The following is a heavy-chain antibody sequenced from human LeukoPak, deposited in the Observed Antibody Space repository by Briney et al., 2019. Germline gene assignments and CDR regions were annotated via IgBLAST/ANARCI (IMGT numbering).Heavy chain of an antibody. J-gene: IGHJ4*02. D-gene: IGHD6-13*01. CDR3: ARDQQPDY. V-gene: IGHV4-59*01. CDR2: IYYSGSA. CDR1: GGSINSYY. Sequence: SETLSLTCTVSGGSINSYYWTWIRHPPGKGLEWIGCIYYSGSANYNPSLKSRVTISVDTSKNQFSLELRSLTVADSAVYYCARDQQPDYWGQGTLVTVSS.